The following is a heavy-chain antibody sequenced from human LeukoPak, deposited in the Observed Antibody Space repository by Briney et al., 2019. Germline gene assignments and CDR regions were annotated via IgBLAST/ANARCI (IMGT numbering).Heavy chain of an antibody. Sequence: GESLKFSCKGSGYRFTDYWIGWVRQMPGKGLEWMGIIYPGDSDTRYSPSFQGQVTISADKSINTAHPQWSSLKASDTAMYYCARGAAGTTPDYYYFGLDVWGQGTTVRVSS. D-gene: IGHD1-7*01. CDR3: ARGAAGTTPDYYYFGLDV. CDR2: IYPGDSDT. J-gene: IGHJ6*02. CDR1: GYRFTDYW. V-gene: IGHV5-51*01.